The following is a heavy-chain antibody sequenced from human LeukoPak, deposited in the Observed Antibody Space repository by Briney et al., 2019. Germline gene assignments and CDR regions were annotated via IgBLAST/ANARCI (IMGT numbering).Heavy chain of an antibody. J-gene: IGHJ3*02. CDR1: GFTFSSYA. V-gene: IGHV3-30-3*01. CDR3: ARHYDFWSGPDAFDI. D-gene: IGHD3-3*01. Sequence: QSGGSLRLSCAASGFTFSSYAMHWVRQAPGKGLEWVAVISYDGSNKYYADSVKGRFTISRDNSKNTLYLQMNSLRAEDTAVYYCARHYDFWSGPDAFDIWGQGTMVTVSS. CDR2: ISYDGSNK.